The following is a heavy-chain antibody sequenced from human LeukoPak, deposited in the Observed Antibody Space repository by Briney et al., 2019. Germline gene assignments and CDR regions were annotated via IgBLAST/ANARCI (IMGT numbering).Heavy chain of an antibody. D-gene: IGHD2-2*01. CDR1: GGSISSYY. V-gene: IGHV4-59*06. CDR3: ARGVVPAAPPDY. J-gene: IGHJ4*02. CDR2: IYYSGST. Sequence: SETLSLTCTVSGGSISSYYWSWIRQHPGKGLEWIGYIYYSGSTYYNPSLKSRVTISVDTSKNQFSLKLSSVTAADTAVYYCARGVVPAAPPDYWGQGTLVTVSS.